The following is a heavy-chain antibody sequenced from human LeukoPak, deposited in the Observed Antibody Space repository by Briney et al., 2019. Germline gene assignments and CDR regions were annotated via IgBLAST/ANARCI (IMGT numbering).Heavy chain of an antibody. CDR1: GYSISSGYY. CDR3: ARAPLERPIYYMDV. D-gene: IGHD1-1*01. J-gene: IGHJ6*03. Sequence: SETLSLTCTVSGYSISSGYYWGWIRQPPGKGLEWIGSIYHSGSTYYNPSLKSRVTISVDTSKNQFSLQLNSVTPEDTAVYYCARAPLERPIYYMDVWGKGPRSPSP. V-gene: IGHV4-38-2*02. CDR2: IYHSGST.